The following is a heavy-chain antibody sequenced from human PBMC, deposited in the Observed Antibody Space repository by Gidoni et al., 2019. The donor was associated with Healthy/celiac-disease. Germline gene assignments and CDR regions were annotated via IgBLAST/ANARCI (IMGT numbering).Heavy chain of an antibody. V-gene: IGHV3-30*04. CDR1: GFTFSSYA. CDR3: ARVEMATISPGAYFDY. D-gene: IGHD5-12*01. CDR2: ISYDGSNK. J-gene: IGHJ4*02. Sequence: QVQLVESGGGVVQPGRSLRLSCAASGFTFSSYAMPWVRQAPGKGLEGVAVISYDGSNKYYADSVKGRFTISRDNSKNTLYLQMNSLRAEDTAVYYCARVEMATISPGAYFDYWGQGTLVTVSS.